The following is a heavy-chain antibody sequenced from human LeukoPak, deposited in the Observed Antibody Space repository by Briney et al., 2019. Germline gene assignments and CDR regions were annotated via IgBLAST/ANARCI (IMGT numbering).Heavy chain of an antibody. Sequence: SETLSLTCAVSGGSIVTNDYSWNWIRQPPGKGLEWIGYIYHNGATYYNPSLKSRVTMSLDGSKNQFSLRLNSVTAADTAVYYCARGRGWNWFDPWGQGTLVTVSS. CDR3: ARGRGWNWFDP. CDR2: IYHNGAT. V-gene: IGHV4-30-2*01. CDR1: GGSIVTNDYS. J-gene: IGHJ5*02. D-gene: IGHD3-10*01.